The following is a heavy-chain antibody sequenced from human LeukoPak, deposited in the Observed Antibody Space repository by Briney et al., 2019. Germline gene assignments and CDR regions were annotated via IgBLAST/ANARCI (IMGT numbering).Heavy chain of an antibody. Sequence: PSETLSLTCTVSGGSISSYYWSWIRQPAGKGLEWIGRIYTSGSTNYNPSLKSRVTISVDKSKNQFPLKLSSVTAADTAVYYCARSYYDSSGYDYWGQGTLVTVSS. CDR3: ARSYYDSSGYDY. D-gene: IGHD3-22*01. J-gene: IGHJ4*02. CDR1: GGSISSYY. CDR2: IYTSGST. V-gene: IGHV4-4*07.